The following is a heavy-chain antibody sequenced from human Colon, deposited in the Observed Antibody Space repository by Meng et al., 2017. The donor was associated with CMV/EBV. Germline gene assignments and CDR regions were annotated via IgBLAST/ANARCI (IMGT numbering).Heavy chain of an antibody. J-gene: IGHJ6*02. CDR1: GYDFTNSW. D-gene: IGHD3-10*01. Sequence: GESLKISCKGSGYDFTNSWIAWVRQMPGKGLEWVGIIYPGDSNARYSPSFEGQVTISADNSISTDYLQWNSLKASDTAMYYCARLRITMVRGVMYYYHGMDVWGQGTTVTVSS. CDR3: ARLRITMVRGVMYYYHGMDV. V-gene: IGHV5-51*01. CDR2: IYPGDSNA.